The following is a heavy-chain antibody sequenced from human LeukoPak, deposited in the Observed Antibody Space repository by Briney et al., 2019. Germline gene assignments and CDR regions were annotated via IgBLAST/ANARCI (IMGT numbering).Heavy chain of an antibody. CDR3: AKWGAGVWSGRGYFDS. J-gene: IGHJ4*02. Sequence: GGSLRLSCAASGFTFSSYGMHWVRQAPGKGLEWVAVIWYDGSNKYYADSVKGRFTISRDNSKNTLYLQMNSLRAEDTAVYYCAKWGAGVWSGRGYFDSWGQGTLVTVSS. CDR2: IWYDGSNK. V-gene: IGHV3-33*06. CDR1: GFTFSSYG. D-gene: IGHD6-19*01.